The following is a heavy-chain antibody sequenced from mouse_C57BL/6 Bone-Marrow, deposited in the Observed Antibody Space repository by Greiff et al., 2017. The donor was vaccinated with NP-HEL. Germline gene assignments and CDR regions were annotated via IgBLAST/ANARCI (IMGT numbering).Heavy chain of an antibody. CDR3: ARRSNYLYYYAMDY. CDR2: ISSGGSYT. CDR1: GFTFSSYG. V-gene: IGHV5-6*02. Sequence: EVKLMESGGDLVKPGGSLKLSCAASGFTFSSYGMSWVRQTPDKRLEWVATISSGGSYTYYPDSVKGRFTISRDNAKNTLYLQMSSLKSEDTAMYYCARRSNYLYYYAMDYWGQGTSVTVSS. D-gene: IGHD2-5*01. J-gene: IGHJ4*01.